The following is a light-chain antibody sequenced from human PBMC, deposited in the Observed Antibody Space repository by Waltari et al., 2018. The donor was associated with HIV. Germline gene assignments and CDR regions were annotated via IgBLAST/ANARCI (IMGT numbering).Light chain of an antibody. V-gene: IGLV1-44*01. Sequence: QSVLTQPPSASGTPGQRVTISCSGSSSNIGSNTVNWYQQLPGTAPKLLIYSNNQRPSGVPDRFSGSKSGTSASLAISGLRSEDEGDFYCASWDDSLRNWVFGGGTKLTVL. CDR3: ASWDDSLRNWV. J-gene: IGLJ3*02. CDR1: SSNIGSNT. CDR2: SNN.